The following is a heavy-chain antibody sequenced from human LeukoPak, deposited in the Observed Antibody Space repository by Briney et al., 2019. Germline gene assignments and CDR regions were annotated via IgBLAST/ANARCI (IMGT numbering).Heavy chain of an antibody. Sequence: PGGSLRLSCAASGFTFSSYSMNWVRQAPGKGLEWVSSISSSSSYIYYADSVKGRFTISRDNSKHTLSLQMNGLSAENTAVYYCTIGARLDFTSFDYWGQGTLVTVSS. V-gene: IGHV3-21*04. CDR3: TIGARLDFTSFDY. CDR2: ISSSSSYI. D-gene: IGHD3-3*01. CDR1: GFTFSSYS. J-gene: IGHJ4*02.